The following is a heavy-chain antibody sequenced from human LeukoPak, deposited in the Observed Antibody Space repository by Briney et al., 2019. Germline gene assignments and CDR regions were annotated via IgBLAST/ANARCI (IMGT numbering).Heavy chain of an antibody. CDR3: ARDMIVGATVDY. CDR1: GFTFSSYR. V-gene: IGHV3-7*01. Sequence: GGSLRLSCAASGFTFSSYRMSWVRQAPGKGLEWVANIKRDGSEKYYVDSVKGRFTISRDNAKNSLYLQMNSLRAEDRAVYYCARDMIVGATVDYWGQGTLVTVSS. J-gene: IGHJ4*02. D-gene: IGHD1-26*01. CDR2: IKRDGSEK.